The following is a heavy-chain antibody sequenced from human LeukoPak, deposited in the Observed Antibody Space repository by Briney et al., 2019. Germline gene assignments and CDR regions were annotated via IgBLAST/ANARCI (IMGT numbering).Heavy chain of an antibody. Sequence: ASVKVSCKASGYTFTSYGISWVRQAPGQGLEWMGWISAYNGNTNYAQKLQGRVTMTTDTSTSTAYMELRSLRSDDTAVYYCARGPPYYDILTGYYNDYWGQGTLVTVSS. CDR2: ISAYNGNT. V-gene: IGHV1-18*01. CDR3: ARGPPYYDILTGYYNDY. J-gene: IGHJ4*02. D-gene: IGHD3-9*01. CDR1: GYTFTSYG.